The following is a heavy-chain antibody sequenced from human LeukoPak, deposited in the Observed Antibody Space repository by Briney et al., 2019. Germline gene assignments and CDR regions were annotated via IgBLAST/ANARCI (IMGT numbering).Heavy chain of an antibody. CDR3: ARAMRSGYDY. Sequence: GGSLRLSCAASGFTFSSYWMHWVRQAPGKGLLWVSLINSDGNNRGYADSVKGRFTVSRDNAKNTLYLQMNSLRDEDTAVYYCARAMRSGYDYWGQGTLVTVSS. V-gene: IGHV3-74*01. CDR1: GFTFSSYW. D-gene: IGHD5-12*01. CDR2: INSDGNNR. J-gene: IGHJ4*02.